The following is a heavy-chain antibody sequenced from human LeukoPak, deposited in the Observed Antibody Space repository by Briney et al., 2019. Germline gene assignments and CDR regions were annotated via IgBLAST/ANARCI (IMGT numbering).Heavy chain of an antibody. V-gene: IGHV5-51*01. D-gene: IGHD3-9*01. CDR3: ARLGLNYDIVTGYYKDNYYYYMDV. Sequence: GESLKISCKGSGYSFTSYWIGWVRQIPGKGLEWMGIIYPGDSDTRYSPSFQGQVPISADKPTSTAYLQWSSLKASDTAMYYCARLGLNYDIVTGYYKDNYYYYMDVWGKGTTVTVSS. CDR2: IYPGDSDT. J-gene: IGHJ6*03. CDR1: GYSFTSYW.